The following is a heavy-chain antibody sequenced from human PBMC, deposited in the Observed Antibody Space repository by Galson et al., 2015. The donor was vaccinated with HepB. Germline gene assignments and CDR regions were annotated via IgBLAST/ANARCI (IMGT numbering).Heavy chain of an antibody. CDR3: ARDYTWGRILEWLYSTTDDDAFDI. D-gene: IGHD3-3*01. Sequence: SLRLSCAVSGFTFSSYAMHWVRQAPGKGLEWVAVISYDGSNKYYADSVKGRFTISRDNSKNTLYLQMNSLRAEDTAVYYCARDYTWGRILEWLYSTTDDDAFDIWGQGTMVTVSS. J-gene: IGHJ3*02. CDR2: ISYDGSNK. CDR1: GFTFSSYA. V-gene: IGHV3-30-3*01.